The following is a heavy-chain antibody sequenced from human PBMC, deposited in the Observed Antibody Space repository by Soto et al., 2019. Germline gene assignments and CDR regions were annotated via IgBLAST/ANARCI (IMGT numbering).Heavy chain of an antibody. V-gene: IGHV1-69*12. CDR3: ASAVSGGPPFYYGMDV. Sequence: QVQLVQSGAEVKKPGSSVKVSCKASGGTFSSYAISWVRQAPGQGLEWMGGIIPIFGTANYAQKFQGRVTITADESTVTAYMELSSLRSEDTAVYYCASAVSGGPPFYYGMDVWGQGTTVTVSS. CDR1: GGTFSSYA. CDR2: IIPIFGTA. D-gene: IGHD2-15*01. J-gene: IGHJ6*02.